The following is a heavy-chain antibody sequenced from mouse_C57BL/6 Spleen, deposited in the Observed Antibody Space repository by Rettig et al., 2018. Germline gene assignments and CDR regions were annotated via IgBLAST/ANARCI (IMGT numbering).Heavy chain of an antibody. CDR3: ARDNWDWYFDV. Sequence: EVKLVESGGGLVQSGRSLRLSCATSGFTFSDFYMAWVRQAPGKGLEWIAASRNKANDYTTEYSASVKGRFIVSRDTSQSILYLQMNALRAEDTAIYYCARDNWDWYFDVWGTGTTVTVSS. J-gene: IGHJ1*03. CDR2: SRNKANDYTT. CDR1: GFTFSDFY. V-gene: IGHV7-1*01. D-gene: IGHD4-1*01.